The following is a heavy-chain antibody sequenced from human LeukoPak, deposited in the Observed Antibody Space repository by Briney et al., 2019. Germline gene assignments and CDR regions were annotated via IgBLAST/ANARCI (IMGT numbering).Heavy chain of an antibody. CDR3: ARHSTTYYYDSSGYYHGGYFDY. V-gene: IGHV4-38-2*02. J-gene: IGHJ4*02. Sequence: SETLSLTCTVSGYSISSGYYWGWIRQPPGKGLEWIGSIYYSGSTYYNPSLKSRVTISVDTSKNQFSLKLSSVTAADTAVYYCARHSTTYYYDSSGYYHGGYFDYWGQGTLVTVSS. CDR2: IYYSGST. D-gene: IGHD3-22*01. CDR1: GYSISSGYY.